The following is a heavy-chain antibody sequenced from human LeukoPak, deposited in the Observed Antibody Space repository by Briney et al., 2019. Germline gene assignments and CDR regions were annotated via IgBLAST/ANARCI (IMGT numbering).Heavy chain of an antibody. Sequence: GGSLRLSCAASGFTFSSYAMHWVRQAPGKGLEWVAVISYDGSSKYYADSVKGRFTISRDNSKNTLYLQMNSLRAEDTAVYYCAREGDIRTFDYWGQGTLVTVSS. CDR1: GFTFSSYA. J-gene: IGHJ4*02. D-gene: IGHD3-16*02. CDR3: AREGDIRTFDY. V-gene: IGHV3-30-3*01. CDR2: ISYDGSSK.